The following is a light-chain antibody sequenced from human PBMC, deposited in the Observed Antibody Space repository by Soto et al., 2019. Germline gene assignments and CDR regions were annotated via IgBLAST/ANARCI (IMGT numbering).Light chain of an antibody. Sequence: QSVLTQSPSASASLGASVKLTCTLSSGHSNYAIAWHQQQSEKGPRYLMKLNSDGSHSKGDGIPDRFSGSSSGAERYLTISSLQSEDEADYYCQTWGSGIVVFGGGTQLPS. CDR3: QTWGSGIVV. V-gene: IGLV4-69*01. CDR1: SGHSNYA. CDR2: LNSDGSH. J-gene: IGLJ2*01.